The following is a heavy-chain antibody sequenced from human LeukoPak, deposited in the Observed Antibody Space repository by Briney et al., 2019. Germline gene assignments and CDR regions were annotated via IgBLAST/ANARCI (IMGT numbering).Heavy chain of an antibody. CDR3: ARGPVEMATIRYFDY. J-gene: IGHJ4*02. Sequence: SETLSLACAVYGGSFCGYYWSWIRQPPGKGLEWIGEINHSGSTNYNPSLKSRVTISLDTSKNQFSLKLSSVTAADTAVYYCARGPVEMATIRYFDYWGQGTLVTVSS. D-gene: IGHD5-24*01. CDR1: GGSFCGYY. V-gene: IGHV4-34*01. CDR2: INHSGST.